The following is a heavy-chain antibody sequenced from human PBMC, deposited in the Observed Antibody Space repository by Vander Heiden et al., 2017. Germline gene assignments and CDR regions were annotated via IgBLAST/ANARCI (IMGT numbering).Heavy chain of an antibody. D-gene: IGHD1-7*01. CDR3: ASFDGTGNFPCFDY. V-gene: IGHV3-21*01. CDR2: ISSSSDHI. Sequence: EVQLVESGGGLVEPGGSLRLSCAASGFSFSTYTMNWVRKTPGKGLEWVSSISSSSDHIYHADSVKGRFTISRDNAKNSLFLQMNSLRAEDTALYYCASFDGTGNFPCFDYWGQGALVTVSS. J-gene: IGHJ4*02. CDR1: GFSFSTYT.